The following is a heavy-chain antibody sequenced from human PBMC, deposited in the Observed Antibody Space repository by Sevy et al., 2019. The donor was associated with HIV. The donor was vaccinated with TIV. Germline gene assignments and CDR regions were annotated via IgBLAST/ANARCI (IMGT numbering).Heavy chain of an antibody. J-gene: IGHJ3*02. CDR2: ISGSGFST. CDR1: GFTFNNYA. Sequence: GGSLRLSCAASGFTFNNYAMNWVRQAPGKGLEWVSAISGSGFSTYYADSVKGRFTFPRENSKNTLYLQMNSLRAEDKAVYYCAKDRFDGSGYYPEGAFDIWGQGTMVTVSS. CDR3: AKDRFDGSGYYPEGAFDI. D-gene: IGHD3-22*01. V-gene: IGHV3-23*01.